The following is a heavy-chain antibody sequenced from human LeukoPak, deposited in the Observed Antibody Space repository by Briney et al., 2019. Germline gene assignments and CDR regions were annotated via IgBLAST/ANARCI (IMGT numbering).Heavy chain of an antibody. V-gene: IGHV1-46*01. D-gene: IGHD3-22*01. CDR3: ARGSTPSYYYDSSGHFDY. CDR1: KYTFTSYY. Sequence: ASVKVSCKASKYTFTSYYMHWVRQAPGQGLEWMGVINPSGGTTSYAQTFQGRVTMTRDTSTSTVYMELSSLRSDDTAVYYCARGSTPSYYYDSSGHFDYWGQGTLVTVSS. J-gene: IGHJ4*02. CDR2: INPSGGTT.